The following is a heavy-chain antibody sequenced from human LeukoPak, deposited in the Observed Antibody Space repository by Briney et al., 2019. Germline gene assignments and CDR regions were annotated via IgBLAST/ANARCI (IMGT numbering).Heavy chain of an antibody. CDR1: GGTFSSYA. V-gene: IGHV1-69*13. D-gene: IGHD3-22*01. CDR2: IIPIVGTT. Sequence: SVKVSCKASGGTFSSYAFRWVRQAPGQGLEWMGGIIPIVGTTNYAQMFQGRVTITADESTSTAYMELSSLRSEDTAVYYCARGGYYYDSSGYSHLPDYWGQGTLVTVSA. CDR3: ARGGYYYDSSGYSHLPDY. J-gene: IGHJ4*02.